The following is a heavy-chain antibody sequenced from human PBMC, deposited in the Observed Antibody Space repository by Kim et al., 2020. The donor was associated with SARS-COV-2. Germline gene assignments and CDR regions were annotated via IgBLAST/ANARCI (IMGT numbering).Heavy chain of an antibody. J-gene: IGHJ4*02. Sequence: GSLRRSCAASGFTVSTYWMHWVRQAPGKGLVWVSRIQSKGIRTYYADSVKGRFTISSDTAKHTMYLQMHSLRAEDTAVYDCARGSGNFGDFDYWGQGTLVTGSS. D-gene: IGHD3-10*01. CDR2: IQSKGIRT. CDR1: GFTVSTYW. V-gene: IGHV3-74*01. CDR3: ARGSGNFGDFDY.